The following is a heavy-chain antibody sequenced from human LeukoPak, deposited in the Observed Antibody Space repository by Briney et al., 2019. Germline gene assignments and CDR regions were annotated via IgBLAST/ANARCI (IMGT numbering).Heavy chain of an antibody. CDR1: GFTFSSYE. D-gene: IGHD2-15*01. V-gene: IGHV3-48*03. CDR3: ARGRDHYYGMDV. J-gene: IGHJ6*02. CDR2: ISSSGSI. Sequence: PGGSLRLSCAASGFTFSSYEMHWVRQAPGKGLEWISYISSSGSISYADSVKGRFTISRDNAKNSLYLQTNSLRVEDTAVYYCARGRDHYYGMDVWGQGTTVTVSS.